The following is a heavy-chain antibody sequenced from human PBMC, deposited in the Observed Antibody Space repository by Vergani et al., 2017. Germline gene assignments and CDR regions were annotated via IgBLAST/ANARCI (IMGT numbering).Heavy chain of an antibody. CDR3: ARGRFLEWFPGHYYFDY. CDR2: IYYSGST. J-gene: IGHJ4*02. V-gene: IGHV4-59*01. Sequence: QVQLQESGPGLVKPSETLSLTCTVSGGSISSYYWSWIRQPPGKGLEWIGYIYYSGSTNYNPSLKSRVTISVDTSKNQFSLELSSVTAADTAVYYCARGRFLEWFPGHYYFDYWGQGTLVTVSS. CDR1: GGSISSYY. D-gene: IGHD3-3*01.